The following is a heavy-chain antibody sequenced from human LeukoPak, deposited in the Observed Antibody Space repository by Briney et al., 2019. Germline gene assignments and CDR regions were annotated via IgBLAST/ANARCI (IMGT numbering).Heavy chain of an antibody. D-gene: IGHD3-9*01. CDR3: ARGQYFDWLEFDY. CDR2: ISYDGSNK. CDR1: GFTFCSYA. J-gene: IGHJ4*02. Sequence: PGRSLRLSCAASGFTFCSYAMHWVRQAPGKGLEWVAVISYDGSNKYYADSVKGRFTISRDNSKNTLYLQMNSLRAEDTAVYYCARGQYFDWLEFDYWGQGTLVTVSS. V-gene: IGHV3-30-3*01.